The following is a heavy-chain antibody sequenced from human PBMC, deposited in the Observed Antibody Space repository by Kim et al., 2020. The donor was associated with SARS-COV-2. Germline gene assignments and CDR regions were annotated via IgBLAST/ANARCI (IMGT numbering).Heavy chain of an antibody. Sequence: SETLSLTCAVYGGSFSGYYWSWIRQPPGKGLEWIGEINHSGSTNYNPSLKSRVTISVDTSKNQFSLKLSSVTAADTAVYYCARFPRSIRFLDHGNYWGQGTLVTVSS. CDR3: ARFPRSIRFLDHGNY. V-gene: IGHV4-34*01. CDR2: INHSGST. J-gene: IGHJ4*02. CDR1: GGSFSGYY. D-gene: IGHD3-3*01.